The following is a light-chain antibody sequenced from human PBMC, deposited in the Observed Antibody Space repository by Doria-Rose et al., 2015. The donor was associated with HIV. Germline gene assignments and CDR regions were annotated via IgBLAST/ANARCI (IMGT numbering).Light chain of an antibody. CDR3: HQYGTSWT. V-gene: IGKV3-20*01. Sequence: EIVLTQSPGTLSLSPGERATLSCRASQSFSSTYLAWYQQKPGQAPSLLIYDGSTSATGIPDRFSASGSGTDFTLTINRLEPEDFALYYCHQYGTSWTFGQGTKGEI. J-gene: IGKJ1*01. CDR2: DGS. CDR1: QSFSSTY.